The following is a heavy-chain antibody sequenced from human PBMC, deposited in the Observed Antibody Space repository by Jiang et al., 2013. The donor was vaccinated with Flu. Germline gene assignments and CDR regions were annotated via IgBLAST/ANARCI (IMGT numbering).Heavy chain of an antibody. D-gene: IGHD6-19*01. V-gene: IGHV1-69*04. Sequence: SCKASGGTLSRHGISWVRQAPGQGLEWMGRIIPIIDVPNYAQKFQGRVRLTTDRSTTTVYMEVNNLRSEDTAVYYCARDTLQSTVATYEPLDFWGQGTLVTVSS. CDR2: IIPIIDVP. J-gene: IGHJ3*01. CDR1: GGTLSRHG. CDR3: ARDTLQSTVATYEPLDF.